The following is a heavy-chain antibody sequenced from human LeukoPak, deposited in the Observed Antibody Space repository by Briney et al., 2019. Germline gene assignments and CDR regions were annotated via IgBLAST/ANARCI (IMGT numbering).Heavy chain of an antibody. CDR2: IIPIFGTA. D-gene: IGHD1-1*01. J-gene: IGHJ4*02. CDR3: ARARGGYRYYFDY. Sequence: SVKVSCKASGGTFSSYAISWVRQAPGQGLEWMGGIIPIFGTANYAQKFQGRVTITADESTSTAYMELSSLRSEDTAVCYCARARGGYRYYFDYWGQGTLVTVSS. V-gene: IGHV1-69*13. CDR1: GGTFSSYA.